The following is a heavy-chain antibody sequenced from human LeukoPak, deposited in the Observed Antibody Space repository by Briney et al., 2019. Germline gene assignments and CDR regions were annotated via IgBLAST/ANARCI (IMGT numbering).Heavy chain of an antibody. Sequence: SETLSLTCAVYGGSFSGYYWSWIRQPPGKGLEWIGEINHSGSTNYNPSLKSRVTISVDTSKNQFSLKLSSVTAADTAVYYCARGSPSNYDFWSGYFGRYYFDYWGQGTLVTVSS. CDR3: ARGSPSNYDFWSGYFGRYYFDY. CDR1: GGSFSGYY. CDR2: INHSGST. J-gene: IGHJ4*02. D-gene: IGHD3-3*01. V-gene: IGHV4-34*01.